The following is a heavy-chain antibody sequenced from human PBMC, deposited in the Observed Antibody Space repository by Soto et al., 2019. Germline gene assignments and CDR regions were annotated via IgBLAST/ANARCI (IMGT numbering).Heavy chain of an antibody. D-gene: IGHD3-16*01. V-gene: IGHV1-8*01. CDR3: ARRVDGGLDY. CDR1: GYTFTSYH. CDR2: MDPKNGDT. J-gene: IGHJ4*02. Sequence: QVQLVQSGAEVTKPGASVKVSCKPSGYTFTSYHVNWVRQAAGQGLEWLGWMDPKNGDTDYAQKFQGRVTMTRDTPTNTAYMELSTLTSDDSAIFYCARRVDGGLDYWGLGTLVTVSS.